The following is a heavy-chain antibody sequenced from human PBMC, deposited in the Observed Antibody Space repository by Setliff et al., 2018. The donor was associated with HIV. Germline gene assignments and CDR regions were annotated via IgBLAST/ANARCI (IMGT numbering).Heavy chain of an antibody. CDR2: VNSDGSSK. CDR1: GFTFEKYW. CDR3: HSGYDTEEQSYFYY. D-gene: IGHD5-12*01. Sequence: PGGSLRLSCAASGFTFEKYWMHWVRQAPGKGLVWVSRVNSDGSSKTYADSVKGRFTISRDNAKNTLYLQMNSLRVEDTGVYYCHSGYDTEEQSYFYYWGQGTLVTVSS. V-gene: IGHV3-74*01. J-gene: IGHJ4*02.